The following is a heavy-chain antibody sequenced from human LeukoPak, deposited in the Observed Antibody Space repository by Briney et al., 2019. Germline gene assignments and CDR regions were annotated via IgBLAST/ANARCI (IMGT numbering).Heavy chain of an antibody. J-gene: IGHJ4*02. CDR1: GFTFSRHG. CDR2: IRKDGSDK. Sequence: PGGSLRLSCGASGFTFSRHGMHWVRQAPGTGLEWVTYIRKDGSDKYYADSVKGRFTISRDSSKNMVYLQMTSLRAEDTALYYCAKDSNWAFDYWGQGTLVSVSS. CDR3: AKDSNWAFDY. V-gene: IGHV3-30*02. D-gene: IGHD7-27*01.